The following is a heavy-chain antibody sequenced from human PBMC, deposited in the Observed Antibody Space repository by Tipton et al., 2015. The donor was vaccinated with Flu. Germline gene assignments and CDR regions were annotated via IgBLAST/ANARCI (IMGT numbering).Heavy chain of an antibody. V-gene: IGHV3-23*01. Sequence: SLRLSCAASGFIFNTYAMSWVRQAPGKGPEWVSGISGSGGSTYYADSVKGRFTISSENSKNTLYLQMNSLRAEDTAVYFCAKVRVGFNTEFDSWGQGTLVSVSS. CDR1: GFIFNTYA. CDR2: ISGSGGST. D-gene: IGHD5-18*01. CDR3: AKVRVGFNTEFDS. J-gene: IGHJ4*02.